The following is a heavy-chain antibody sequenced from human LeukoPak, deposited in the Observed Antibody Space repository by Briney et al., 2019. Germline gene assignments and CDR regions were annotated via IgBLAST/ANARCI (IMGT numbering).Heavy chain of an antibody. Sequence: SETLSLTCTVSGGSVSNGSYYWSWIRQPPGKELEWIGNMHYGGSSNYNASLKSRVTISVDSSMNQFSLLLTSATAADTAVYYCARDSLLRGSGWDYWYSDLWGRGTLVTVSS. CDR3: ARDSLLRGSGWDYWYSDL. CDR2: MHYGGSS. V-gene: IGHV4-61*01. CDR1: GGSVSNGSYY. D-gene: IGHD6-25*01. J-gene: IGHJ2*01.